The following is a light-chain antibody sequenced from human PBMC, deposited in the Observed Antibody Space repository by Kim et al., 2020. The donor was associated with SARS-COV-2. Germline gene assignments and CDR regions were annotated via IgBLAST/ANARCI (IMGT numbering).Light chain of an antibody. Sequence: SVSPGERATLSCRASQRVSSNLAWYQQKPGQAPRLLMYDASSRATGIPARFSGSGSGTEFTLTISSLQSEDFAVYYCQQYKNWPLTFGGGTKVEI. J-gene: IGKJ4*01. CDR1: QRVSSN. CDR3: QQYKNWPLT. CDR2: DAS. V-gene: IGKV3D-15*01.